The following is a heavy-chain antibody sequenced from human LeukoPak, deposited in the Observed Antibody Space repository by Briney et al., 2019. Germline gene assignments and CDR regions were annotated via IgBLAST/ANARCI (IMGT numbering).Heavy chain of an antibody. Sequence: SETLSLTCAGSGGPISSSYWWSWLRQPPGKGLQWLGEIDHSGSTNYNPSLQSRVTISVDKSKTQFSLKLTSVTAADTAVYYCARGDYGSRSYYKKSWFDPWGQGTLVTVSS. CDR2: IDHSGST. D-gene: IGHD3-10*01. J-gene: IGHJ5*02. V-gene: IGHV4-4*02. CDR1: GGPISSSYW. CDR3: ARGDYGSRSYYKKSWFDP.